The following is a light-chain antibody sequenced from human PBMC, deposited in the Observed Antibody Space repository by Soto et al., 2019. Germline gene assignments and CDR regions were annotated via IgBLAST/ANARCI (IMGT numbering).Light chain of an antibody. CDR2: AND. CDR3: QAYDNSLLAYV. CDR1: SSNIGAAFD. V-gene: IGLV1-40*01. J-gene: IGLJ2*01. Sequence: QPVLTQPPSVSGAPGQRLTISCAGTSSNIGAAFDVHWYQQLPGTAPKLLIYANDDRPSGVPDRFSGSTSGTSASLAITGLQAEDAADYYCQAYDNSLLAYVFGGGTKLTVL.